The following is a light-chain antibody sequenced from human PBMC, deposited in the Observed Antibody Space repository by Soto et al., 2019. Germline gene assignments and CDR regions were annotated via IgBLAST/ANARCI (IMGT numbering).Light chain of an antibody. V-gene: IGKV3-11*01. Sequence: EIVLTQSPATLSLSPGERATLSCRASQSVSSYLSGYQQQPGQAPRLLIYDASNRATGIPARFSGSGSGTDFTLTISSLEPEDFAVYYCQQRSNWPPTLTFGGGTKVEIK. CDR1: QSVSSY. CDR2: DAS. CDR3: QQRSNWPPTLT. J-gene: IGKJ4*01.